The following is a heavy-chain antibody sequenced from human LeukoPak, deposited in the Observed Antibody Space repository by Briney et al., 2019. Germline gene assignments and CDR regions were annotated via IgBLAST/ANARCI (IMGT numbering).Heavy chain of an antibody. D-gene: IGHD4-23*01. J-gene: IGHJ3*02. CDR3: ARLTTVVTQDAFDI. CDR1: GGSISSSGYY. CDR2: IHYSGST. Sequence: SETLSLTCTVSGGSISSSGYYWGWLRHPPGKGLEWIASIHYSGSTHYNPSLKSRVTMSVDTSKNQFSLKLSSVTAADTAVYYCARLTTVVTQDAFDIWGQGTMVTVSS. V-gene: IGHV4-39*07.